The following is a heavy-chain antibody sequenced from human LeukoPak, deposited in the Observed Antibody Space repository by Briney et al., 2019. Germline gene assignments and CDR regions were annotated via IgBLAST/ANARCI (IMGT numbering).Heavy chain of an antibody. CDR1: GFTFSDYA. D-gene: IGHD3-9*01. Sequence: RSGGSLRLSCAASGFTFSDYAMSWVRQAPGKGLEWVSYISSSGSTIYYADSVKGRFTISRDNAKNSLYLQMNSLRAEDTAVYYCARDSWFHYDILTGYHEYWGQGTLVTVSS. CDR2: ISSSGSTI. V-gene: IGHV3-11*01. CDR3: ARDSWFHYDILTGYHEY. J-gene: IGHJ4*02.